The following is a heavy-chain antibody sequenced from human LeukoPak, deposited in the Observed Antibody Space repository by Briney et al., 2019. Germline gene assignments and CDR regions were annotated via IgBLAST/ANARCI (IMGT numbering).Heavy chain of an antibody. J-gene: IGHJ4*02. CDR3: ARHFESVPAAAIRKYYFDY. CDR2: IYTSGGT. D-gene: IGHD2-2*01. Sequence: PSETLSLTCTVSGDSISSYYWSWIRQPAGKGLEWIGRIYTSGGTNYNPSLKSRVTMSVDTSKNQFSLKLSSVTAADTAVYYCARHFESVPAAAIRKYYFDYWGQGTLVTVSS. V-gene: IGHV4-4*07. CDR1: GDSISSYY.